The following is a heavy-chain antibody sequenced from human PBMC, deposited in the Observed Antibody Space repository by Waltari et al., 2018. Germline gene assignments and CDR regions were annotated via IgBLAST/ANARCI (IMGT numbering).Heavy chain of an antibody. Sequence: EVQLVQSGAEVKKPGESLKISCKGSGYSFTTYWIGWVRQMPGKGLEWMGFVYAGDSITRYGPSFKGTVIISIDKSISTAYLQWSNLKASDTAMYFCAREKGFSSGNFDYWGQGTLVTVSS. CDR1: GYSFTTYW. D-gene: IGHD6-25*01. J-gene: IGHJ4*02. CDR2: VYAGDSIT. V-gene: IGHV5-51*01. CDR3: AREKGFSSGNFDY.